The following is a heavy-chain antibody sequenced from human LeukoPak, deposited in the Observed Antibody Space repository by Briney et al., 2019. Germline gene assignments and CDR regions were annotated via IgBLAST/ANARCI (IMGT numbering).Heavy chain of an antibody. CDR2: VYRRGGT. V-gene: IGHV4-4*02. CDR1: GDSISSNYC. Sequence: SGTLSLTCAVSGDSISSNYCWRWVRQFPGKGLEWIGEVYRRGGTSYNPSLKSRVVISIDKSKNQYSLNLNSVTAADTAMYYCGRHAYGDSSAAFDIWGQGTMVIVSS. D-gene: IGHD4-17*01. CDR3: GRHAYGDSSAAFDI. J-gene: IGHJ3*02.